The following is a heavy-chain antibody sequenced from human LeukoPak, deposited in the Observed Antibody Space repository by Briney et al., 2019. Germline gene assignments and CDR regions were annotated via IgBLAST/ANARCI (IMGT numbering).Heavy chain of an antibody. CDR2: ISAYNGNT. D-gene: IGHD5-18*01. CDR1: GYTFTSYG. Sequence: GASVKVSCKASGYTFTSYGISWVRQAPGQGLEWMGWISAYNGNTNYAQKLQGRVTMTTDTSTSTAYMELRSLRSDDTAVYYCAREETVDTAMVGFDYWGQGTLVTVSS. V-gene: IGHV1-18*01. CDR3: AREETVDTAMVGFDY. J-gene: IGHJ4*02.